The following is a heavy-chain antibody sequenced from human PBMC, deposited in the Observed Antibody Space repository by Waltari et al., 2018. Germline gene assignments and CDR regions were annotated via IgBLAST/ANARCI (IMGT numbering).Heavy chain of an antibody. D-gene: IGHD3-16*01. J-gene: IGHJ6*03. CDR3: ARDIYDYSNDFYSNYMDF. Sequence: QVQLQESGPRLVKPSGTLSLTCGVSRGSPSNTNLWNWIRQAPGEGLEWLGEIHRTGSSNYNPSLKSRLTMSVDKSNSQVSMKLKSVTAADTAVYYCARDIYDYSNDFYSNYMDFWGEGTSVTVSS. V-gene: IGHV4-4*02. CDR1: RGSPSNTNL. CDR2: IHRTGSS.